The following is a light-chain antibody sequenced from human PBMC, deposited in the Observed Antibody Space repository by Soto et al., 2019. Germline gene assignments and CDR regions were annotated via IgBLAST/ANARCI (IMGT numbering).Light chain of an antibody. CDR1: QSVSSY. CDR3: QQYNNWWT. J-gene: IGKJ1*01. V-gene: IGKV3-15*01. CDR2: GAS. Sequence: EIVLTQSPATLSLSPMEIATLSFRASQSVSSYLAWYHQKPGQAPRLLIYGASTRATGIPARFSGSGSGTEFTLTISSLQSEDFAVYYCQQYNNWWTFGQGTKVDI.